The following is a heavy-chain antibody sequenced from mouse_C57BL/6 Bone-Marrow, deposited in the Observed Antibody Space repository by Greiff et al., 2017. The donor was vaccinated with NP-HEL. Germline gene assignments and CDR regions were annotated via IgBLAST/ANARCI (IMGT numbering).Heavy chain of an antibody. J-gene: IGHJ4*01. D-gene: IGHD1-1*01. CDR2: IDPANGDT. V-gene: IGHV14-4*01. CDR3: TTGGSSPYAMDY. Sequence: VQLQQSGAELVRPGASVTLSCTVSGFNIKDDYMHWVKQRPEPGLEWIGWIDPANGDTESASKFQGKAPIPASPSSHTAYLQISSLTSEDTAVYYGTTGGSSPYAMDYWGQGTSVTVSS. CDR1: GFNIKDDY.